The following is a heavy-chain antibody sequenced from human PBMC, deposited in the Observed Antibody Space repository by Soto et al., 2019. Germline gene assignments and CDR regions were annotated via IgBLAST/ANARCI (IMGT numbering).Heavy chain of an antibody. D-gene: IGHD1-26*01. CDR1: GYTFTGYY. J-gene: IGHJ3*02. Sequence: QVQLVQSGAAVKKPGASVKVSCKASGYTFTGYYMHWVRQAPGQGLEWMGWINPNSGGTNYAQKFQGWVTMTRDTSISTAYMDLGWLRSDDTAVYYSARELVSQERAKRDDAFDIWGQGTMVTVSS. CDR2: INPNSGGT. CDR3: ARELVSQERAKRDDAFDI. V-gene: IGHV1-2*04.